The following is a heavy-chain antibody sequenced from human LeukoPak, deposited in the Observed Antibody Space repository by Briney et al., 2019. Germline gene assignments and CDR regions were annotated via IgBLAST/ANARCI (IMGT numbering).Heavy chain of an antibody. D-gene: IGHD5-12*01. CDR3: ATGYRSAYSWDS. CDR1: GFTFSTYG. J-gene: IGHJ4*02. V-gene: IGHV3-33*01. Sequence: GGSLRLSCAASGFTFSTYGMHWVRQAPGQGLEWVAVIWYDGSNKYYADSVKGRFTISRDNSKNALYLQMNSLRAEDTAVYYCATGYRSAYSWDSWGQGTLVTVSS. CDR2: IWYDGSNK.